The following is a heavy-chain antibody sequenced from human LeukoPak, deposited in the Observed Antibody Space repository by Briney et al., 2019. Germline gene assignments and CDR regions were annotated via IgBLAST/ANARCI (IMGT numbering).Heavy chain of an antibody. D-gene: IGHD2-2*01. CDR1: GFTFSGYN. Sequence: GGSLRLSCAASGFTFSGYNMNWVRQAPGKGLEWVSFISTSSSYIHYADSVKGRFTISRGNAKNSLFLQMNSLRAEDTAVYYCARDGCSSTSCRFYNWFDPWGQGTLVTVSS. CDR2: ISTSSSYI. V-gene: IGHV3-21*01. J-gene: IGHJ5*02. CDR3: ARDGCSSTSCRFYNWFDP.